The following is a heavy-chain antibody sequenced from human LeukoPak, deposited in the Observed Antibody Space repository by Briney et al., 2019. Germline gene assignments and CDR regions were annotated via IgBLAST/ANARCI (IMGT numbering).Heavy chain of an antibody. Sequence: PSETLSLTCTASGGSIRSSSYYWGWIRQPPGKGLEWIGSIYYSGSTYYNPSLKSRVTISVDTSKNQFSLKLSSVTAADTAVYYCARVDSGGYHSDYWGQGTLVTVSS. CDR2: IYYSGST. V-gene: IGHV4-39*07. CDR1: GGSIRSSSYY. CDR3: ARVDSGGYHSDY. J-gene: IGHJ4*02. D-gene: IGHD3-22*01.